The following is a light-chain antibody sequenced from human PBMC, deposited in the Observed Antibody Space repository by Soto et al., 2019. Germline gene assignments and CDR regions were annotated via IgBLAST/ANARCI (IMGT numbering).Light chain of an antibody. CDR2: AAS. J-gene: IGKJ5*01. CDR3: QQLNG. Sequence: DIPLTQSPSFLSASVGDRVTIPCRARQGISSYLAWYQQKPGKAPKLLIYAASTLQSGVPSRFSGSGAGTEFTLTISSLQPEDFATYYCQQLNGFGQGTRLEIK. V-gene: IGKV1-9*01. CDR1: QGISSY.